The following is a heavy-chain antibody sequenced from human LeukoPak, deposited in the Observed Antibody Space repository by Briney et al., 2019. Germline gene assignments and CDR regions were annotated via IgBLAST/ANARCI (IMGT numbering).Heavy chain of an antibody. Sequence: PGGSLRLSCAASGFTFSSYGMSWVRQAPGKGLEWVANIKQDETEKNYVDSVKGRFTISRDNAKNSLYLQMNSRRAEDTAVYYCAREGVRAARDYWGQGTLVTVSS. J-gene: IGHJ4*02. D-gene: IGHD6-6*01. CDR1: GFTFSSYG. CDR2: IKQDETEK. V-gene: IGHV3-7*01. CDR3: AREGVRAARDY.